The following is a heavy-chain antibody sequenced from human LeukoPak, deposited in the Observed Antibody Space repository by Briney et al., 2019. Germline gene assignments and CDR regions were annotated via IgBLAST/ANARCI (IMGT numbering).Heavy chain of an antibody. J-gene: IGHJ4*02. CDR2: INGDGSTT. V-gene: IGHV3-74*01. CDR3: AKSSGGFDY. CDR1: GFTFSTSW. Sequence: AGGSLRLSCAASGFTFSTSWIHWVRQAPGKGLLWVSRINGDGSTTTYADSVKGRFTISRDNAKNTLYLEMNSLRAEDTAVYYCAKSSGGFDYWGQGTLVTVSS. D-gene: IGHD2-8*02.